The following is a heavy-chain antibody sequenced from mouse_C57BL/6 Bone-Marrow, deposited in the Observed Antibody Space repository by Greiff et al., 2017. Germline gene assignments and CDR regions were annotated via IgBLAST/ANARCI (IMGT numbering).Heavy chain of an antibody. CDR2: IHPNSGST. Sequence: QVQLQQPGAELVKPGASVKLSCKASGYTFTSYWMTWVKQRPGQGLEWIGMIHPNSGSTNYNEKFKSKATLTVDKSSSTAYMQLSSLTSEDSAVYYCARLGGLYYFDYWGQGTTLTVSS. CDR3: ARLGGLYYFDY. J-gene: IGHJ2*01. D-gene: IGHD3-3*01. V-gene: IGHV1-64*01. CDR1: GYTFTSYW.